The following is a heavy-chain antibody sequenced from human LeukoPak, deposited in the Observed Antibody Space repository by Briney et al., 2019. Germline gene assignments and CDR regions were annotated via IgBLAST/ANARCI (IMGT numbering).Heavy chain of an antibody. CDR1: GFTFSSYA. D-gene: IGHD6-13*01. V-gene: IGHV3-30-3*01. CDR2: ISYDRSNK. J-gene: IGHJ4*02. CDR3: ARDGSKLPLYYFDY. Sequence: PGGSLRLSCAASGFTFSSYAMHWVRQAPGKGLEWVAVISYDRSNKYYADSVKGRFTISRDNSKNTLYLQMNSLRAEDTAVYYCARDGSKLPLYYFDYWGQGTLVTVSS.